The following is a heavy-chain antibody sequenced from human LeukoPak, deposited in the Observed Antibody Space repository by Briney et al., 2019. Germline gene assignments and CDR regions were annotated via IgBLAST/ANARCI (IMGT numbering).Heavy chain of an antibody. J-gene: IGHJ4*02. CDR3: ARAIVVVAAQYYFDY. V-gene: IGHV3-7*04. D-gene: IGHD2-15*01. CDR2: IKQDGSEK. CDR1: GFTFTTYW. Sequence: GGSLRLSCAASGFTFTTYWMSWVRQAPGKGLEWVANIKQDGSEKFYVDSVKGRFTISRNNAKNSLYLQMNSLRAEDTAVYFCARAIVVVAAQYYFDYWGQGALVTVSS.